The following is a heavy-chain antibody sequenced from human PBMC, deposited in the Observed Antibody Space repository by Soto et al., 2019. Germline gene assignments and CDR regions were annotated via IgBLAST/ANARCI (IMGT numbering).Heavy chain of an antibody. D-gene: IGHD2-8*01. V-gene: IGHV4-39*01. J-gene: IGHJ2*01. CDR3: ARHAPGGCPNGVCYRVWYFDL. Sequence: QLQLQESGPGLVKPSETLSLTCTVSGGSISSSSYYWGWIRQPPGKGLEWIGSIYYSGSTYYNPSLKSRVTISVDTSKNQFSLKLSSVTAADTAVYYCARHAPGGCPNGVCYRVWYFDLWGRGTLVTVSS. CDR2: IYYSGST. CDR1: GGSISSSSYY.